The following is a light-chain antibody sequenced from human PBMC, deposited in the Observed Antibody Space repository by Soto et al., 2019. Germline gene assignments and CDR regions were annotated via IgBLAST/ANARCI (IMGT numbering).Light chain of an antibody. CDR1: QSISSW. CDR2: KAS. CDR3: PQYTSYPRA. V-gene: IGKV1-5*03. Sequence: DIQMPQSPSTLSASVGDRVTITCRASQSISSWLASYQQKPGKAPNLLIYKASSLERGVPSRFSGSGSGTEFSLTISSPQPDDFETYRCPQYTSYPRAFGGGTKVEIK. J-gene: IGKJ4*01.